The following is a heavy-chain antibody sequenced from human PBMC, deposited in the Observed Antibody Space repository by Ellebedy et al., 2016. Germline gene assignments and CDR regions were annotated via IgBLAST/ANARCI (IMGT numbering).Heavy chain of an antibody. CDR1: GYTFTGYY. CDR2: INPNSGGT. CDR3: ARDSAPYSSSSRSFDY. D-gene: IGHD6-6*01. Sequence: ASVKVSXKASGYTFTGYYMHWVRQAPGQGLEWMGWINPNSGGTNYAQKFQGRVTMTRDTSTSTVYMELSSLRSEDTAVYYCARDSAPYSSSSRSFDYWGQGTLVTVSS. V-gene: IGHV1-2*02. J-gene: IGHJ4*02.